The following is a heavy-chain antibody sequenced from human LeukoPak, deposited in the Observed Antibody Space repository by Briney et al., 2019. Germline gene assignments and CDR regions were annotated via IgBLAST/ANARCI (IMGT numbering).Heavy chain of an antibody. J-gene: IGHJ4*02. CDR3: ARSGSGYLRYYFDY. V-gene: IGHV4-39*07. D-gene: IGHD5-12*01. CDR2: MYSSGST. CDR1: GGSISSSSYY. Sequence: PSETLSLTCTVSGGSISSSSYYWGWIRQPPGKGLEWIGSMYSSGSTYYNPSLKSRATISVDTSKNQFSLKLSSVTAADTAVYYCARSGSGYLRYYFDYWGQGTLVTVSS.